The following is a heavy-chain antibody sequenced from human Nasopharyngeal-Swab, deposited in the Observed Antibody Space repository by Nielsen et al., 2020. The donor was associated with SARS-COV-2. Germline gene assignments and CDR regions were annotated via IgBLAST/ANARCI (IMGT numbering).Heavy chain of an antibody. J-gene: IGHJ5*01. D-gene: IGHD3-22*01. CDR1: GGSISSSSYY. CDR3: ARGLYDGSGLLDS. CDR2: ISYGGST. Sequence: SETLSLTCTVSGGSISSSSYYWSWIRQPPGRGLDWIGYISYGGSTNYNPSLRSRVTISVDTSKSQFSPKLTSVTAADTAVYYCARGLYDGSGLLDSWGHGTLVTVSS. V-gene: IGHV4-61*01.